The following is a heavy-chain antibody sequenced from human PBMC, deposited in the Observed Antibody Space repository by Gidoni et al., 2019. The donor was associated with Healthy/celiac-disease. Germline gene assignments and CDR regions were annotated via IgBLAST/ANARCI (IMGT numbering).Heavy chain of an antibody. CDR3: AILGSSGYYYFDY. D-gene: IGHD3-22*01. CDR2: ISSSSSTI. V-gene: IGHV3-48*02. J-gene: IGHJ4*02. CDR1: AFTFSSYS. Sequence: EVQLVESGGGLVQPGGSLRLSCAASAFTFSSYSMNWVRQAPGKGLEWVSYISSSSSTIYYADSVKGRFTISRDNAKNSLYLQMNSLRDEDTAVYYCAILGSSGYYYFDYWGQGTLVTVSS.